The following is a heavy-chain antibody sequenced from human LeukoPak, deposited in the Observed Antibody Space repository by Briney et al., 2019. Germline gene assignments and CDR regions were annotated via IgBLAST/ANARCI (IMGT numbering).Heavy chain of an antibody. CDR1: GFTFSDFW. V-gene: IGHV3-21*01. J-gene: IGHJ4*02. D-gene: IGHD3-9*01. CDR3: ATGHHDILTGYSMFYFDY. CDR2: ISTSSSYI. Sequence: GGSLRLSCAASGFTFSDFWMSWVRQAPGKGLEWVSSISTSSSYIYYADSLKGRFTISRDNAKNSLYLQMNSLRAEDTAVYYCATGHHDILTGYSMFYFDYWGQGTLVTVSS.